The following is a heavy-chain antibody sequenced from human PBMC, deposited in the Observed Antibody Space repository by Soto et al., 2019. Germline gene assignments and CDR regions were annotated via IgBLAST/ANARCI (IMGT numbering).Heavy chain of an antibody. CDR2: ISASGGST. D-gene: IGHD1-26*01. Sequence: GSRRLSCVASGFSITSFAMSWVRQAPGKGLEWASAISASGGSTYADSVKGRFTISRDNSKNTLYLQMNSLRVEDTAVYYCAKVLSSGSYSGALEYWGQGALVTVSS. CDR1: GFSITSFA. V-gene: IGHV3-23*01. CDR3: AKVLSSGSYSGALEY. J-gene: IGHJ4*02.